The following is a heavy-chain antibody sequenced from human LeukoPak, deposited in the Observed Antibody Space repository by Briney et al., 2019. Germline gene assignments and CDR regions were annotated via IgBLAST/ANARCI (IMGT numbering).Heavy chain of an antibody. J-gene: IGHJ6*02. CDR3: AKEATTPYYDFWSGYYYYYYGMDV. Sequence: GGSLRLSCAASGFTFSIYVMSWVRQAPGKGLEWVSYINHNGEMIFYPDFVKCRFTISRDNAKNSLYLQMNSLRAEDTAVYYCAKEATTPYYDFWSGYYYYYYGMDVWGQGTTVTVSS. D-gene: IGHD3-3*01. CDR2: INHNGEMI. CDR1: GFTFSIYV. V-gene: IGHV3-48*01.